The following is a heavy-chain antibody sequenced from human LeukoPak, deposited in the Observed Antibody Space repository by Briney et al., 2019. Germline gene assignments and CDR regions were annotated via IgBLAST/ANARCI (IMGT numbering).Heavy chain of an antibody. J-gene: IGHJ5*02. CDR3: AKGGYSTWFDP. CDR1: EFTFSDYS. Sequence: GGSLRLSCAASEFTFSDYSMTWVRQAPGKGLELISTIRATDPSTYYADSMKGRFTVSRDNSQNTLFLQMDSLRAEDTAVYYCAKGGYSTWFDPWGQGTLVTVSS. CDR2: IRATDPST. V-gene: IGHV3-23*01. D-gene: IGHD2-15*01.